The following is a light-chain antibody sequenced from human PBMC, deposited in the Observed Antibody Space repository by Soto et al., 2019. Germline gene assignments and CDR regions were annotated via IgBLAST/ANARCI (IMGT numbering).Light chain of an antibody. CDR1: SSDVGGYNY. J-gene: IGLJ2*01. CDR2: EVS. V-gene: IGLV2-8*01. Sequence: QSALTQPPSASGSPGQSVTISCTGTSSDVGGYNYVSWYQQHPGKAPKLMIYEVSKRPSGVPDRFSGSKSGNTASLTVSGLQDEDDADYYSSSYAGSNNHGVFGGGTKLTVL. CDR3: SSYAGSNNHGV.